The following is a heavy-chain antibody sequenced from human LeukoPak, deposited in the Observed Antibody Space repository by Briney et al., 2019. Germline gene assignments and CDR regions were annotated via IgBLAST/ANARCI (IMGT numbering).Heavy chain of an antibody. CDR3: ARVYGSGSYYNVYYFDY. CDR2: IYYSGST. CDR1: GGSISSSSYY. Sequence: PSETLSLTCTVSGGSISSSSYYWGWIRQPPGKGLEWIGSIYYSGSTYYNPSLKSRVTISVDRSKNQFSLKLSSVTAADTAVYYCARVYGSGSYYNVYYFDYWGQGTLVTVSS. V-gene: IGHV4-39*07. D-gene: IGHD3-10*01. J-gene: IGHJ4*02.